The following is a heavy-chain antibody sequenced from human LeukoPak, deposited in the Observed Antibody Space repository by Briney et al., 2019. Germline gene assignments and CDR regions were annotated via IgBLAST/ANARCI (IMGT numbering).Heavy chain of an antibody. CDR1: GFTFSRYW. D-gene: IGHD3-10*01. CDR3: ARDLSPVVRASPMGY. CDR2: ISPDGSTT. J-gene: IGHJ4*02. V-gene: IGHV3-74*03. Sequence: GGSLRLSCAASGFTFSRYWMHWVRQAPGKGLMWVSRISPDGSTTLYADSVKGRFTISRDNSKNTLYLQVNSLRAEDAAVYFCARDLSPVVRASPMGYWGQGTPVTVS.